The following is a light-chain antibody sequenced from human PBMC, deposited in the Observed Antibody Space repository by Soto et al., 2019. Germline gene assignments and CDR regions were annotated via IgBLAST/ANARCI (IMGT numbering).Light chain of an antibody. J-gene: IGKJ4*01. CDR3: QQYGNLPLT. Sequence: EIVLTQSPGTLSLSPGERATLSCRASQTITTLAWYQRKPGQAPRLLIYRVSSRATGVPDRFSGSGSGTDYTLTISRLEPEDFAVHYCQQYGNLPLTFGGGTKVDIK. CDR1: QTITT. V-gene: IGKV3-20*01. CDR2: RVS.